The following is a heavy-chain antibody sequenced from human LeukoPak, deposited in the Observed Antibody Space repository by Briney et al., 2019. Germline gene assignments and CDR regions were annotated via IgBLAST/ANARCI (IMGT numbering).Heavy chain of an antibody. V-gene: IGHV4-34*01. J-gene: IGHJ4*02. CDR1: GGSFSGYY. CDR2: INHSGST. CDR3: ARHSSLRTFDY. Sequence: SETLSLTCAVYGGSFSGYYWSWIRQPPGKGLEWIGEINHSGSTYYNPSLKSRVTISVDTSKNQFSLKLSSVTAADTALYYCARHSSLRTFDYWGQGTLVTVSS. D-gene: IGHD1-1*01.